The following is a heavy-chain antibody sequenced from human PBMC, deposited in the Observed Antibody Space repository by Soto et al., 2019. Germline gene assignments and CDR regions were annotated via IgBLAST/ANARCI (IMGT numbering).Heavy chain of an antibody. CDR3: ARDPDYGGNSRGGMDV. CDR1: GFTFSNYA. Sequence: QVQLVESGGGVVQPGRSLRLSCAASGFTFSNYAMHWVRQAPGEGLEWVALISDDGSNKYYADSVKGRFTISRDNSKNTLYLQMNSLRAEDTAVYYCARDPDYGGNSRGGMDVWGQGITVTVSS. D-gene: IGHD4-17*01. CDR2: ISDDGSNK. J-gene: IGHJ6*02. V-gene: IGHV3-30-3*01.